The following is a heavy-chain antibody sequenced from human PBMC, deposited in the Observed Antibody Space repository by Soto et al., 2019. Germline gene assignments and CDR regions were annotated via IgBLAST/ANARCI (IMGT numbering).Heavy chain of an antibody. Sequence: QVQLVQSGTEVKKPGASVKVSCKASGYIFTTYGISWVRQAPGQGLEWMGWISAYNGDTNYAQKFRGRVTMTTDTPTSTAYMELRSLRSDDTAVYYCARDRSGWVFEDWGQGALVTVSS. V-gene: IGHV1-18*01. CDR1: GYIFTTYG. CDR2: ISAYNGDT. CDR3: ARDRSGWVFED. D-gene: IGHD6-19*01. J-gene: IGHJ1*01.